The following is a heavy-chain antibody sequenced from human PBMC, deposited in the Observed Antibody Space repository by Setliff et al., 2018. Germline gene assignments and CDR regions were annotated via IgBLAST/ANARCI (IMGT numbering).Heavy chain of an antibody. CDR1: GYIFKSYG. J-gene: IGHJ3*01. Sequence: ASVKVSCKASGYIFKSYGISWVRQAPGQGLEWMGWISSYNDVTNYAQRFQGRVTMTTDTSKSAAYMDLRGLRSDDTAVYYCAISTLSICSGGSCPNAFDVWGQVTMVTVSS. D-gene: IGHD2-15*01. CDR2: ISSYNDVT. CDR3: AISTLSICSGGSCPNAFDV. V-gene: IGHV1-18*01.